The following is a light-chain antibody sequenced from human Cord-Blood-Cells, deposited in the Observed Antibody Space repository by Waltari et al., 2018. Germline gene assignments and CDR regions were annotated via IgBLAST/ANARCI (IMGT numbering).Light chain of an antibody. CDR3: QAWDSSTAGKVV. CDR1: QLGDKY. J-gene: IGLJ2*01. Sequence: SYELTQSPSVSVSPGQTASITCSGAQLGDKYACWYQQKPGQSPVLVIYQDSKRPSGIPERFSGSNSGNTATLTISGTQAMDEADYYCQAWDSSTAGKVVFGGGTKLTVL. CDR2: QDS. V-gene: IGLV3-1*01.